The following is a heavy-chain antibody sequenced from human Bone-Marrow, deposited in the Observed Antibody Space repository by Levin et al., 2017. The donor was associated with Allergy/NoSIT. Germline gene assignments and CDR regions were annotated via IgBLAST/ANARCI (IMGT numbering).Heavy chain of an antibody. CDR1: GFIFTTYG. CDR2: ISDDGSHK. V-gene: IGHV3-30*03. Sequence: GGSLRLSCAASGFIFTTYGMHWVRQVPGKGLEWVAVISDDGSHKFYADSVKGRFTVSRDNSKNTVYLQMNSLRPEDTGLYSCARGAVAGIVTNWFDPWGQGTLVTVSS. CDR3: ARGAVAGIVTNWFDP. D-gene: IGHD6-19*01. J-gene: IGHJ5*02.